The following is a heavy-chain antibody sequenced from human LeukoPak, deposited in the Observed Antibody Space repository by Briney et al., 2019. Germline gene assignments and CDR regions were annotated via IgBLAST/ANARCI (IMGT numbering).Heavy chain of an antibody. CDR3: ARGGRSWLLLKRYFDL. CDR2: INHSGST. D-gene: IGHD3-22*01. CDR1: GGSFSGYY. J-gene: IGHJ2*01. V-gene: IGHV4-34*01. Sequence: NPSETLSLTCAVYGGSFSGYYWNWIRQSPGKGLEWIGEINHSGSTNYNPSLKSRVTISVDTSKNQFSLNLSSVTAADTAVYYCARGGRSWLLLKRYFDLWGRGTLVTVSS.